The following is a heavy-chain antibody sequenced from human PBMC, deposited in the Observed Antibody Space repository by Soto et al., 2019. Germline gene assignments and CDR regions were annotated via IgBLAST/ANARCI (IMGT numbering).Heavy chain of an antibody. D-gene: IGHD2-2*01. V-gene: IGHV1-2*02. J-gene: IGHJ5*02. CDR3: ARVGRTILATLP. Sequence: GASVKVSCKASGYTFTGYFIHWVRQAPGEGLEWVGYINPNSGVTKYAPRFLGRVTITRDTSIRTAYMDLNNLRSDDTAVYFCARVGRTILATLPWCPATLLTVS. CDR1: GYTFTGYF. CDR2: INPNSGVT.